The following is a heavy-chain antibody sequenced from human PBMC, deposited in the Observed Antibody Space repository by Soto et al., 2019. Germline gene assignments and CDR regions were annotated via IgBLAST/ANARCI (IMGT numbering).Heavy chain of an antibody. Sequence: EVQLLESGGGLVQPGGSLRLSCAASGFPFSSRAMSWVRQAPGKGLEWVSAISGSGTITYYADSVKGPFTISRDTSKNTLYLQMTSLRADDTAVYYCAEWARYCSGADCRAWGQGTLVTVSS. CDR2: ISGSGTIT. CDR1: GFPFSSRA. J-gene: IGHJ5*02. V-gene: IGHV3-23*01. CDR3: AEWARYCSGADCRA. D-gene: IGHD2-15*01.